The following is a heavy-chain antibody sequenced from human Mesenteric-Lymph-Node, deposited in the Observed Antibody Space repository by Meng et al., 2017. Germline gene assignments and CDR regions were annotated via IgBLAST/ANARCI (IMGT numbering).Heavy chain of an antibody. J-gene: IGHJ5*02. V-gene: IGHV3-23*01. D-gene: IGHD2-15*01. CDR3: ARRVVVMVVGIANWFDP. CDR1: GFSFRHYG. CDR2: ISGSGGST. Sequence: GESLKISCAASGFSFRHYGMQWVRQAPGKGLEWVSAISGSGGSTYYADSVKGRFTISRDNSKNTLYLQMNSLRAEDTAVYYCARRVVVMVVGIANWFDPWGQGTLVTVSS.